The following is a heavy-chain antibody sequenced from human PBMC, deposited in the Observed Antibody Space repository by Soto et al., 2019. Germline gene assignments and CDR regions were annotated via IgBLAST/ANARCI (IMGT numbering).Heavy chain of an antibody. V-gene: IGHV3-21*01. J-gene: IGHJ4*02. CDR3: ARVDSSRWHFDY. D-gene: IGHD6-13*01. CDR2: ITDSSSYI. Sequence: EVQLVESGGGLVKPGGSLRLSCAASGFTFSSYCMNWVRQAPGKGLEWVSSITDSSSYIYYADSVKGRFTISRDDAKNVQYLQMNSLRAEDTAVYYCARVDSSRWHFDYWGQGALVTVSS. CDR1: GFTFSSYC.